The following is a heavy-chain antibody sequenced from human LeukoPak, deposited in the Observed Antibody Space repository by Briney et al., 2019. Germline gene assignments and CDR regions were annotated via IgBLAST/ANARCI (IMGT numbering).Heavy chain of an antibody. Sequence: SETLSLTCTVSGGSISSSSYYWGWIRQPPGKGLEWTGSIYYSGNTYYNPSLKSRVTISVDTSKNQFSLRLSSVTAADTAVYYCARRVDYGGLYYFDYWGQGTLVTVSS. CDR1: GGSISSSSYY. CDR2: IYYSGNT. V-gene: IGHV4-39*01. J-gene: IGHJ4*02. CDR3: ARRVDYGGLYYFDY. D-gene: IGHD4-23*01.